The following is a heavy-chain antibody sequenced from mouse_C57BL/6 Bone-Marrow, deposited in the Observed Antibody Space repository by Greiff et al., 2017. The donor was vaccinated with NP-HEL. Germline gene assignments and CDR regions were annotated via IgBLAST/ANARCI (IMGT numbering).Heavy chain of an antibody. CDR2: IDPSDSYT. V-gene: IGHV1-50*01. CDR1: GYTFTSYW. CDR3: ASYYSDY. Sequence: QVQLQQPGAELVKPGASVKLSCKASGYTFTSYWLQWVKQRPGQGLEWIGEIDPSDSYTNYNQKFTGKATLTVDTSSSTAYMQLSSLTSEDSAVYYCASYYSDYWGQGTTLTVSS. J-gene: IGHJ2*01. D-gene: IGHD2-12*01.